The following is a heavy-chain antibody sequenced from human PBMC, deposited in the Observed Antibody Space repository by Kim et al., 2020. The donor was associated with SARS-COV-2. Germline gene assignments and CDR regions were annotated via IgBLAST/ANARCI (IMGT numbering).Heavy chain of an antibody. CDR3: AKGTSSLRGGPDY. J-gene: IGHJ4*02. Sequence: YADSVKGRFTISRDNAKNSLYLQMNSLRAEDTALYYCAKGTSSLRGGPDYWGQGTLVTVSS. D-gene: IGHD6-13*01. V-gene: IGHV3-9*01.